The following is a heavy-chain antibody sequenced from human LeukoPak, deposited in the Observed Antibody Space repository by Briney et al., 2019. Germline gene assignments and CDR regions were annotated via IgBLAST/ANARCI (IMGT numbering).Heavy chain of an antibody. D-gene: IGHD3-10*01. J-gene: IGHJ3*02. CDR2: INPNSGGT. CDR3: ARERGSKLLWFGESRHAFDI. CDR1: GYTFTGYY. Sequence: ASVKVSCKASGYTFTGYYMHWVRQAPGQGLEWMGWINPNSGGTNYAQKFQGRVTMTRDTSISTAYMELSSLTSDDTGVYYCARERGSKLLWFGESRHAFDIWAQGTVVTVSS. V-gene: IGHV1-2*02.